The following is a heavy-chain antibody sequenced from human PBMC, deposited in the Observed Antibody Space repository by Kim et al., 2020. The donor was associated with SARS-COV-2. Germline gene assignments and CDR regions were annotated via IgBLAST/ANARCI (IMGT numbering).Heavy chain of an antibody. CDR1: GFTFSSYG. CDR2: ISYDGSNK. D-gene: IGHD6-13*01. V-gene: IGHV3-33*05. CDR3: ASTARLREGSSWPNYYGMDV. Sequence: GGSLRLSCAASGFTFSSYGMHWVRQAPGKGLEWVAVISYDGSNKYYADSVKGRFTISRDNSKNTLYLQMNSLRAEDTAVYYCASTARLREGSSWPNYYGMDVWGQGTTVTVSS. J-gene: IGHJ6*02.